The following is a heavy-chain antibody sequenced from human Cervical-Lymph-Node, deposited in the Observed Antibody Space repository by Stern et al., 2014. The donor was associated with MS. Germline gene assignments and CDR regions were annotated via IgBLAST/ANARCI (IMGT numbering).Heavy chain of an antibody. J-gene: IGHJ6*02. Sequence: VQLVESGAEVKKPGASVKVSCKVSGYTLTELSMHWGRPAPGKGLAWMGGFDPADGETIYAQKFQGRVTMTEDTSTDTAYMELSSLRSEDTAVYYCATDRDDFRSGYSAPTKGYGLDVWGQGTTVTVT. V-gene: IGHV1-24*01. CDR1: GYTLTELS. D-gene: IGHD3-3*01. CDR2: FDPADGET. CDR3: ATDRDDFRSGYSAPTKGYGLDV.